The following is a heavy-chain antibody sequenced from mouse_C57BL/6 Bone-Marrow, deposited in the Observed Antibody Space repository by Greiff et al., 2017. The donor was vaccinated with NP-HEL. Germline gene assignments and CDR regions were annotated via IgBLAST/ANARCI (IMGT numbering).Heavy chain of an antibody. Sequence: VQLKESGPGLVKPSQSLSLTCTVTGYSITSDYAWNWIRQFPGNKLEWMGYISYSGSTSYNPSLKSRISITRDTSKNQFFLQLNSVTTEDTATYYCARYLSTMITSYYFDYWGQGTTLTVSS. V-gene: IGHV3-2*02. CDR3: ARYLSTMITSYYFDY. CDR2: ISYSGST. J-gene: IGHJ2*01. CDR1: GYSITSDYA. D-gene: IGHD2-4*01.